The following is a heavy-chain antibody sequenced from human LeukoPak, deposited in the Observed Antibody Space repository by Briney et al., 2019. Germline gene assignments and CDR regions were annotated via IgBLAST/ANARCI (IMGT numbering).Heavy chain of an antibody. V-gene: IGHV3-30*03. CDR1: GFTFSSYG. CDR3: ARDAHLRGIAAHDAFDI. CDR2: ISYDGSNK. J-gene: IGHJ3*02. D-gene: IGHD6-13*01. Sequence: GRSLRLSCAASGFTFSSYGMHWVRQAPGKGLEWVAVISYDGSNKYYADSVKGRFTISRDNAKNSLYLQMNSLRAEDTAVYYCARDAHLRGIAAHDAFDIWGQGTMVTVSS.